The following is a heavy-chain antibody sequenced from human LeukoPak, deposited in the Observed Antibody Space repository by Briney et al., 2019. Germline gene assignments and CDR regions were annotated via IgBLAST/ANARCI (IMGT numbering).Heavy chain of an antibody. D-gene: IGHD3-16*01. Sequence: GGSLRLSCAASGFSFSIYFMNWVRQAPGKGLEGVSYISRTSEYIHYADSVRGRFAISRNNAKNSVYLQMNSLRAEDTAVYFCAGGGDFDYWGQGILVTVSA. CDR1: GFSFSIYF. CDR2: ISRTSEYI. V-gene: IGHV3-21*01. CDR3: AGGGDFDY. J-gene: IGHJ4*02.